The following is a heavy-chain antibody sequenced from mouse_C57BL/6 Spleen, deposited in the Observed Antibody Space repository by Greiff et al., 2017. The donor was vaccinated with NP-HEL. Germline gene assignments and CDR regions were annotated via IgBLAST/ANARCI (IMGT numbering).Heavy chain of an antibody. CDR3: ARGAKTGTGRWDY. CDR2: IRSGSSTI. CDR1: GFTFSDYG. V-gene: IGHV5-17*01. J-gene: IGHJ2*01. Sequence: EVKLVESGGGLVKPGGSLKLSCAASGFTFSDYGMHWVRQAPEKGLEWVAYIRSGSSTIYYADTVKGRFTISRDNAKNTLFLQMTSLRSEDTAMYYCARGAKTGTGRWDYWGQGTTRTVSS. D-gene: IGHD4-1*01.